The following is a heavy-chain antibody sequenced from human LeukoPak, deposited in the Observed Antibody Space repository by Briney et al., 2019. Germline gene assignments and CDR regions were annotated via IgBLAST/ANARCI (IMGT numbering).Heavy chain of an antibody. V-gene: IGHV3-74*01. CDR1: GFTFSTYW. Sequence: GGSLRLSCAASGFTFSTYWMHWVRQAPGKGLVWVSRISSDGSITGYADSVKDRFTISRDNAKNTLYLQMNSLRAEDTAVYYCARHLNYYLDYWGQGTLVTVSS. CDR3: ARHLNYYLDY. J-gene: IGHJ4*02. D-gene: IGHD3-10*01. CDR2: ISSDGSIT.